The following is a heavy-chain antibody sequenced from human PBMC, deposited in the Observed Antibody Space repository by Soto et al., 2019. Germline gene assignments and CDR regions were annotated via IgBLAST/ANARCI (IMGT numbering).Heavy chain of an antibody. CDR3: ARGFRTSEDFDY. V-gene: IGHV4-31*03. J-gene: IGHJ4*02. D-gene: IGHD3-10*01. Sequence: SETLSFTCTVSGGSISSGGYYWSWIRQHPGKGLEWIGYIYYSGSTYYNPSLKSRVTISVDTSKNQFSLKLSSVTAADTAVYYCARGFRTSEDFDYWGQGTLVTVSS. CDR1: GGSISSGGYY. CDR2: IYYSGST.